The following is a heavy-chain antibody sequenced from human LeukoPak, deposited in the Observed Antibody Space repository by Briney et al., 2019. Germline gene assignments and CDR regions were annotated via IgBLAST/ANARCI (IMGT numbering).Heavy chain of an antibody. D-gene: IGHD2-2*01. J-gene: IGHJ4*02. CDR2: ISGSGGST. CDR1: GFTFSSYG. CDR3: AKGQAGYCPSSNCYHFHC. V-gene: IGHV3-23*01. Sequence: PGGSLRLSCAASGFTFSSYGMSWVRQAPGKGLEWVSAISGSGGSTYYADSVKGRFTISRDNSKNTLYLQMNSLRAEDTAVYYCAKGQAGYCPSSNCYHFHCWGQGTLVSVSS.